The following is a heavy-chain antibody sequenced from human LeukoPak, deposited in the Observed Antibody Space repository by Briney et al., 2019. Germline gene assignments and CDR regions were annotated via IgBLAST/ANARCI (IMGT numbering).Heavy chain of an antibody. Sequence: SETLSLTCAVYGVSFSGYYWSWIRQPPGKGLEWIGEINHSGSTNYNPSLKSRVTISVDTSKNQFSLKLSSVTAADTAVYYCASGNILTGYGYYFDYWGQGTLVTVSS. CDR3: ASGNILTGYGYYFDY. CDR2: INHSGST. CDR1: GVSFSGYY. D-gene: IGHD3-9*01. J-gene: IGHJ4*02. V-gene: IGHV4-34*01.